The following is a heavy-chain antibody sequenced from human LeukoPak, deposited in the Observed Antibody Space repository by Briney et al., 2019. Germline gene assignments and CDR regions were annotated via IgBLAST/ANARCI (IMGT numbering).Heavy chain of an antibody. J-gene: IGHJ4*02. CDR3: ARDKFDYVWGSYRYTGTLPPYYFDY. CDR1: GYTFTIYA. CDR2: ISYDGSNK. D-gene: IGHD3-16*02. V-gene: IGHV3-30-3*01. Sequence: SCKASGYTFTIYAMHWVRQAPGKGLEWVAVISYDGSNKYYADSVQGRFTISRDNSKNTLYLQMNSLRAEDTAVYYCARDKFDYVWGSYRYTGTLPPYYFDYWGQGTLVTVSS.